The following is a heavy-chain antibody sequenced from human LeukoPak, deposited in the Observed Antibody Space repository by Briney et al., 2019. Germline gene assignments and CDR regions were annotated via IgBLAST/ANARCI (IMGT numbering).Heavy chain of an antibody. CDR2: IIPIFGTA. Sequence: SVKVSCKASGGTFSSYAISWVRQAPGQGLEWMGGIIPIFGTANYAQKFQGRVTITADESTSTAYMELSCLRSEDTAVYYCARDRDLYCSSTSCYSPFDYWGQGTLVTVSS. CDR1: GGTFSSYA. V-gene: IGHV1-69*13. CDR3: ARDRDLYCSSTSCYSPFDY. J-gene: IGHJ4*02. D-gene: IGHD2-2*01.